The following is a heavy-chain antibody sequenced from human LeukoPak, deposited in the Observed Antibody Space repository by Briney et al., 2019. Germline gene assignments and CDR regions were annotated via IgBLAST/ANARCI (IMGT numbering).Heavy chain of an antibody. CDR2: ISGSGGST. CDR3: AKDPYSSGWRPLYFDY. D-gene: IGHD6-19*01. V-gene: IGHV3-23*01. J-gene: IGHJ4*02. CDR1: GFTFSSYA. Sequence: QAGGSLRLSCAASGFTFSSYAMSWVRQAPGKGLEWVSAISGSGGSTYYADSVKGRFTISRDNSKNALYLQMNSLRAEDTAVYYCAKDPYSSGWRPLYFDYWGQGTLVTVSS.